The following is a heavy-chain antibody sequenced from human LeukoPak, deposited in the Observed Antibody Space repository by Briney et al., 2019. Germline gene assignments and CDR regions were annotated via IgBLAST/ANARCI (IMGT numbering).Heavy chain of an antibody. D-gene: IGHD3-3*01. V-gene: IGHV3-21*04. CDR3: ASGPPFLKYFEY. J-gene: IGHJ4*02. CDR1: GLTLNTYS. Sequence: GGSLRLSCAASGLTLNTYSMNWVRQAPGKGLEWVSSISSSSSYIYYADSVKGRFTISRDNAKNSLYLQMNSLRAENTALYYCASGPPFLKYFEYWGQGTLVTVSS. CDR2: ISSSSSYI.